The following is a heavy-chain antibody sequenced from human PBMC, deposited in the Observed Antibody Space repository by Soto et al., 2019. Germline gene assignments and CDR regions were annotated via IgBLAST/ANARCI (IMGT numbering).Heavy chain of an antibody. CDR2: FDPEHGKI. J-gene: IGHJ4*02. Sequence: ASVKVSCKVSGYTLTELSIHWVRQAPGKGLEWMGGFDPEHGKIIYAEKFQGRVNMPEDSSTDTAYMQLSSLRVEDTAVYYCVSPKWLPQEDFFDYWGQGTLVTVSS. V-gene: IGHV1-24*01. CDR1: GYTLTELS. CDR3: VSPKWLPQEDFFDY. D-gene: IGHD6-19*01.